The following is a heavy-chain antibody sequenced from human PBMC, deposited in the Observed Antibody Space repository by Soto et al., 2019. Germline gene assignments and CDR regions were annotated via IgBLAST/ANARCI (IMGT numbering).Heavy chain of an antibody. CDR2: INPNGGST. D-gene: IGHD6-25*01. Sequence: QVHLVQSGAEVKNPGASVKVSCKASGYNLTNFYIHWVRQAPGQGLEWMGIINPNGGSTNYAHNFQGRVTITRDTSTSTVYMDLSSLRSEDTAVYYCARGLGSGDYWGRGTLVTVSS. CDR3: ARGLGSGDY. CDR1: GYNLTNFY. J-gene: IGHJ4*02. V-gene: IGHV1-46*03.